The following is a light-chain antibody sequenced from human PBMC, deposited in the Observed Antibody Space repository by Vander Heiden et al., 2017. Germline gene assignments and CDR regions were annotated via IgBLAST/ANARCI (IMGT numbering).Light chain of an antibody. CDR3: LLRYTTGMT. J-gene: IGKJ1*01. CDR1: QSISSY. Sequence: DIQMTQSASSLPALVDDRVTITCRASQSISSYLNWYQQKPGKVPKLLMYAACSFLSGVPSRHSHSGPATDFSLSMSSLQPEDIATYCRLLRYTTGMTFGQGTRVEIK. CDR2: AAC. V-gene: IGKV1-39*01.